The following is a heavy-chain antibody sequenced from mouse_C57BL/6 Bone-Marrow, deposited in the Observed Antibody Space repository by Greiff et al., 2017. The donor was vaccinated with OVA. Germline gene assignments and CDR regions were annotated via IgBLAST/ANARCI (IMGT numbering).Heavy chain of an antibody. D-gene: IGHD2-4*01. J-gene: IGHJ3*01. V-gene: IGHV1-81*01. CDR1: GYTFTSYG. CDR3: SRYGDDYDDAY. Sequence: VKLMESGAELARPGASVKLSCKASGYTFTSYGISWVKQRTGQGLEWIGEIYPRSGNTYYNEKFKGKATLTADKSSSTAYMELRSLTSEDAAVYFCSRYGDDYDDAYWGQGTLVTVSA. CDR2: IYPRSGNT.